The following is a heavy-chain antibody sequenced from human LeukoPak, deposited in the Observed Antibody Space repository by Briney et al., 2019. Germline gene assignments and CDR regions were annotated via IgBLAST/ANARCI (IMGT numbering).Heavy chain of an antibody. CDR2: VNSDGSAT. V-gene: IGHV3-74*01. CDR3: TSFYETN. J-gene: IGHJ4*02. D-gene: IGHD2/OR15-2a*01. CDR1: GFTLNNAW. Sequence: GGSLRLSCAASGFTLNNAWMSWVRQAPGKGLVWVSHVNSDGSATSYADSVKGRFTISRDNAKNTVYLHMNSLRVEDTAVYYCTSFYETNWGQGTLVTVSS.